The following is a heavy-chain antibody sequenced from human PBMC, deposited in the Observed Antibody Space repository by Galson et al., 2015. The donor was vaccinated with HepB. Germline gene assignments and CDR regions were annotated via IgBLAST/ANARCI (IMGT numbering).Heavy chain of an antibody. V-gene: IGHV2-70*04. CDR2: IDWDDDK. CDR3: ARAHSSWGFDY. D-gene: IGHD6-13*01. Sequence: PALVKPTQTLTLTCTFSGFSLSTSGMRVSWIRQPPGKALEWLARIDWDDDKFYSTSLKTRLTISQDTSKNQVVLTMTNMDPVDTATYYCARAHSSWGFDYWGQGTLVTVSS. J-gene: IGHJ4*02. CDR1: GFSLSTSGMR.